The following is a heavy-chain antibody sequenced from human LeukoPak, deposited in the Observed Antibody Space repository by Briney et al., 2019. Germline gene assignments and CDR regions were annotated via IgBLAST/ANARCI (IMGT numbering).Heavy chain of an antibody. CDR3: ARVLLWFRESSAFDI. Sequence: SETLSLTCTVSGGSISSSSYYWGWIRQPPGKGLEWIGSIYYSGSTYYNPSLKSRVTMSVDTSKNQFSLKLSSVTAADTAVYYCARVLLWFRESSAFDIWGQGTMVTVSS. V-gene: IGHV4-39*07. CDR2: IYYSGST. J-gene: IGHJ3*02. D-gene: IGHD3-10*01. CDR1: GGSISSSSYY.